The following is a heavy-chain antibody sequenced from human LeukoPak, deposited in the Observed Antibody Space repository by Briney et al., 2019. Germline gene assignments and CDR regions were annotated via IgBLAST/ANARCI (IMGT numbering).Heavy chain of an antibody. Sequence: PSQTLSLTCTVSGGSISSGGYYWSWIRQPPGKGLEWIGEINHSGSTNYNPSLKSRVTISVDTSKNQFSLKLSSVTAADTAVYYCASMRPLRVDPWGQGTLVTVSS. CDR2: INHSGST. V-gene: IGHV4-30-2*01. CDR3: ASMRPLRVDP. J-gene: IGHJ5*02. CDR1: GGSISSGGYY.